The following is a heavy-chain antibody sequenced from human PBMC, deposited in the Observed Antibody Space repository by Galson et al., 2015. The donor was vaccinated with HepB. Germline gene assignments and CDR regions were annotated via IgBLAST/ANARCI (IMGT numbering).Heavy chain of an antibody. CDR1: GFTFSSYG. CDR3: AKGIWEVVPAAPPNWFDP. CDR2: ISYDGSNK. J-gene: IGHJ5*02. D-gene: IGHD2-2*01. Sequence: SLRLSCAASGFTFSSYGMHWVRQAPGKGLEWVAVISYDGSNKYYADSVKGRFTISRDNSKNTLYLQMNSLRAEDTAVYYCAKGIWEVVPAAPPNWFDPWGQGTLVTVSS. V-gene: IGHV3-30*18.